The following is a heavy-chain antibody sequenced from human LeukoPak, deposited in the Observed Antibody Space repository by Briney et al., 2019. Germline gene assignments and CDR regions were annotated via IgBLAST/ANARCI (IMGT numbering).Heavy chain of an antibody. V-gene: IGHV3-7*01. Sequence: GGSLRLSCAASGFTFTNSWMAWVRQAPGKGLEWVANIKQDATTKHYADSLKGRFTISRDNPKNSLYLQMNNLRADDTAVCYCTRDTEGTLDYWGQGILVTVAS. D-gene: IGHD2-8*02. CDR2: IKQDATTK. CDR3: TRDTEGTLDY. J-gene: IGHJ4*02. CDR1: GFTFTNSW.